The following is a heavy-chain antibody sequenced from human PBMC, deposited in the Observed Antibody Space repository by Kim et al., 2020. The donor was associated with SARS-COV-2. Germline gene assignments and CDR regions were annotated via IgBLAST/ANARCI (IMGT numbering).Heavy chain of an antibody. CDR3: TSGLWFGEPSPSDY. V-gene: IGHV3-15*01. CDR1: GFTFSNAW. D-gene: IGHD3-10*01. Sequence: GGSLRLSCAASGFTFSNAWMSWVRQAPGKGLEWVGRIKSKTDGGTTDYAAPVKGRFTISRDDSKNTLYLQMNSLKTEDTGVYYCTSGLWFGEPSPSDYWGQGTLVTVSS. J-gene: IGHJ4*02. CDR2: IKSKTDGGTT.